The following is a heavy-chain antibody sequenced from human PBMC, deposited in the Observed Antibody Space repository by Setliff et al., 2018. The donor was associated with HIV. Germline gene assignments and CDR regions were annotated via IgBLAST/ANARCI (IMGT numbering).Heavy chain of an antibody. Sequence: SETLSLTCIVSGGSISSSSYYWGWIRQPPGKGLEWIGTVYYSGSTYYNPSLKSRVTISVDTSENQFSLKLSSVTAADTAVYYCARDQPRITMIVVVPFPMDVWGKGTTVTVSS. CDR1: GGSISSSSYY. V-gene: IGHV4-39*07. J-gene: IGHJ6*03. CDR2: VYYSGST. D-gene: IGHD3-22*01. CDR3: ARDQPRITMIVVVPFPMDV.